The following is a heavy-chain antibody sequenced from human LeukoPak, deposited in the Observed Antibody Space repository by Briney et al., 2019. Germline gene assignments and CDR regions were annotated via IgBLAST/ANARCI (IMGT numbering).Heavy chain of an antibody. D-gene: IGHD4/OR15-4a*01. V-gene: IGHV4-34*01. J-gene: IGHJ5*02. Sequence: SETLSLTCAVYGGSFSGYYWSWIRQPPGKGLEWIGEINHSGSTNYNPSLKSRVTISVDTSKNQFSLKLSSVTAADTAVYYCARDHGLWISYNWFDPWGQGTLVTVSS. CDR3: ARDHGLWISYNWFDP. CDR2: INHSGST. CDR1: GGSFSGYY.